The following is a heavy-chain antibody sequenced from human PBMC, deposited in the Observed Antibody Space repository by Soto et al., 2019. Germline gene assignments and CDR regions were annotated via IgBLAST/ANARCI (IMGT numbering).Heavy chain of an antibody. CDR2: IIPIFGSP. J-gene: IGHJ5*02. CDR3: ARGVECCGYCINTLTWFDP. V-gene: IGHV1-69*06. CDR1: GGTFSSYV. Sequence: SVKVSCKASGGTFSSYVISWVRQAPGQGLEWMGGIIPIFGSPYYAQKFQGRVTITADKSTSTAYMELSSLESEDTAVYYCARGVECCGYCINTLTWFDPWGQGTLLTVSS. D-gene: IGHD2-8*01.